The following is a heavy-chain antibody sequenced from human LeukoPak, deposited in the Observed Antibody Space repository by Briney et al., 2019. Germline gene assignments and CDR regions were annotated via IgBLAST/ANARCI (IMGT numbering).Heavy chain of an antibody. CDR1: GFTFRSHG. CDR3: ARGTGAKRYYFDL. Sequence: GGSLRLSCVASGFTFRSHGMHWVRQAPGKGLEWVTVIWYDGSNRYYADSAKGRITISRDTFENTVSLQINNVKVDDTAIYYCARGTGAKRYYFDLWGQGILVTVSS. V-gene: IGHV3-33*01. CDR2: IWYDGSNR. J-gene: IGHJ4*02.